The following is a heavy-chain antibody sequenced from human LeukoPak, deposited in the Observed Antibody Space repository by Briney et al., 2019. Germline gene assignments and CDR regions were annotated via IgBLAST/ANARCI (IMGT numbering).Heavy chain of an antibody. CDR3: ARENSSSSARLFDY. D-gene: IGHD6-6*01. Sequence: MASETLSLTCTVSGGSISSYYWSWIRQPAGKGLEWIGRMYTSGNTNYNPSLKSRVTMSVDTSKNQFSLNLSSVTAADTAVYYCARENSSSSARLFDYWGQGTLVTVSS. CDR2: MYTSGNT. J-gene: IGHJ4*02. V-gene: IGHV4-4*07. CDR1: GGSISSYY.